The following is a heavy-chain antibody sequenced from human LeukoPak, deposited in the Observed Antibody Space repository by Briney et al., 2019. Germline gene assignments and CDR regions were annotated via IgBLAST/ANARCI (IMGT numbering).Heavy chain of an antibody. CDR1: GFTFSSYA. D-gene: IGHD3-22*01. CDR2: ISGSDGST. CDR3: AKTYYYDSSGYYYVFDY. J-gene: IGHJ4*02. Sequence: AGGSLRLSCAASGFTFSSYAMSWVRQAPGKGLEWVSAISGSDGSTYYADSVKGRFTISRDNSKNTLDLQMNSLRAEDTAIYYCAKTYYYDSSGYYYVFDYWGQGTLVTVSS. V-gene: IGHV3-23*01.